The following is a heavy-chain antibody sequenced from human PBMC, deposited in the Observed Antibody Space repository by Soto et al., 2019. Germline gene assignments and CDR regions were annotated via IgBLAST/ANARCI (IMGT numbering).Heavy chain of an antibody. V-gene: IGHV3-23*01. CDR2: ISGSGGST. CDR1: GFTFSSYA. CDR3: AKDLGEDTRYYDSSGYSPFDY. J-gene: IGHJ4*02. Sequence: GGSLRLSCAASGFTFSSYAMSWVRHAPGKGLEWVSAISGSGGSTYYADSVKGRFTISRDNSKNTLYLQMNSLRAEDTAVYYCAKDLGEDTRYYDSSGYSPFDYWGQGTLVTVSA. D-gene: IGHD3-22*01.